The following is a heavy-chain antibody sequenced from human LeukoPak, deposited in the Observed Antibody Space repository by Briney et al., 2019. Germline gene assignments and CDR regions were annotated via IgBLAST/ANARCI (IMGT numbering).Heavy chain of an antibody. V-gene: IGHV1-69*01. CDR1: GGTFSSYA. CDR2: IIPIFGTA. D-gene: IGHD5-18*01. CDR3: ARRDTAMPKTPSGYYYYYYGMDV. Sequence: SVKVSCKASGGTFSSYAISWVRQAPGQGLEWMGGIIPIFGTANYAQKFQGRVTITADESTSTAYMELSSLRSEDTAVYYCARRDTAMPKTPSGYYYYYYGMDVWGQGTTVTVSS. J-gene: IGHJ6*02.